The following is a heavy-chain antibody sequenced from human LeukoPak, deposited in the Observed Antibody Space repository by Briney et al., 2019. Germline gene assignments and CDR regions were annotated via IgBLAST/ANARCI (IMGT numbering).Heavy chain of an antibody. V-gene: IGHV3-33*01. J-gene: IGHJ6*02. CDR2: IWYDGSNK. Sequence: PGGSLRLSCAASGFTFSSYGMHWVRQAPGKGLEWVAVIWYDGSNKYYADSVKGRFTISRDNSKNTLYLQMNSLRAEDTAVYYCARGPGPPYYYYGMDVWGQGTTVTVSS. CDR3: ARGPGPPYYYYGMDV. CDR1: GFTFSSYG.